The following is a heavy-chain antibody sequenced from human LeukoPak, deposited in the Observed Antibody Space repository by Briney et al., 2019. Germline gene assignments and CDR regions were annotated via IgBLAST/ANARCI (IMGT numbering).Heavy chain of an antibody. D-gene: IGHD6-6*01. Sequence: PSETLSLTCTVSGGSISSYYWSWIRQPPGKGLEWIGYIYYSGSTNYNPSLKSRVTISVDTSKNQFSLKLSSVTAADTAVYYCARVEYSSSLYYYYYMDVWGKGTTVTVPS. J-gene: IGHJ6*03. CDR1: GGSISSYY. CDR3: ARVEYSSSLYYYYYMDV. CDR2: IYYSGST. V-gene: IGHV4-59*01.